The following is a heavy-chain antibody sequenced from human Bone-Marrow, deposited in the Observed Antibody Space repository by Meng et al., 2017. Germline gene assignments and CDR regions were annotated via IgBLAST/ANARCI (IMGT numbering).Heavy chain of an antibody. V-gene: IGHV1-2*02. CDR1: GYTFTGYY. CDR2: INTNSAGT. CDR3: ARTKPGSLIWYWELPDALDI. J-gene: IGHJ3*02. Sequence: SVKVSCKASGYTFTGYYMHWVRQAPGQGLEWMGVINTNSAGTNYAQKFQGRVTMTRDKSISTAYMELSSLRSEDTDVYYCARTKPGSLIWYWELPDALDIWGQGTMVTVSS. D-gene: IGHD3-10*01.